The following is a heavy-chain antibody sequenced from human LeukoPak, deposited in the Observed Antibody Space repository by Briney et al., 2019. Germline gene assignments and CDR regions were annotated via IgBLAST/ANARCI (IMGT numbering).Heavy chain of an antibody. CDR1: GFTFSNYA. CDR2: ISGSGGST. CDR3: AKGLSSALYEAGALRFGP. Sequence: GGSLRLSCAASGFTFSNYAMSWVRLAPVKGLEWVSAISGSGGSTFYADSVKGRFTISRDNSLNTLYLQMNKLRGEDTAVYYCAKGLSSALYEAGALRFGPWGQGALVTVSS. V-gene: IGHV3-23*01. D-gene: IGHD6-13*01. J-gene: IGHJ5*02.